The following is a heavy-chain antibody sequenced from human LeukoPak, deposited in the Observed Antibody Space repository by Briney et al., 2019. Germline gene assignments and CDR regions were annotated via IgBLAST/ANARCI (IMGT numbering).Heavy chain of an antibody. CDR1: GYTSIHYG. J-gene: IGHJ6*03. Sequence: GASVKVSCKASGYTSIHYGISWVRQAPGQGLEWMGWITAYNGNTKYAQKFQGRVTMTTDTSTSTAYMELRSLRSDDTAVYYCARGILDATYYYYYYMDVWGKGTTVTVSS. CDR2: ITAYNGNT. D-gene: IGHD1-1*01. CDR3: ARGILDATYYYYYYMDV. V-gene: IGHV1-18*01.